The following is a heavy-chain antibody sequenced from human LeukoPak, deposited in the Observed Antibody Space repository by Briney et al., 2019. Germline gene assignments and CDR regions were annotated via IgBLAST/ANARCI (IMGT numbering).Heavy chain of an antibody. D-gene: IGHD3-22*01. J-gene: IGHJ4*02. CDR1: GFTFSSHA. Sequence: PGRSLRLSCAASGFTFSSHAMHWVRQAPGKGLEWVEVISYDGSNKYYADSVKGRFTISRDNSKNTLYLQMNSLRAEDTAVHYCARDLAFYDSSGYYPDYWGQGTLVTVSS. CDR2: ISYDGSNK. CDR3: ARDLAFYDSSGYYPDY. V-gene: IGHV3-30-3*01.